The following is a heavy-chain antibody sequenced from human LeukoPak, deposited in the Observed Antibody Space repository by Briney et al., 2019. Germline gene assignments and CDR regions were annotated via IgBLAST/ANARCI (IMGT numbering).Heavy chain of an antibody. V-gene: IGHV1-24*01. Sequence: ASVKVSCKVSGYTLTELSMHWVRQAPGKGLEWMGGFDPEDGETIYAQKFQGRVTMTEDTSTDTAYMELSSLRSEDTAVYYCATVMGYDSSGYYRGDYWGQGTLVTVSS. CDR1: GYTLTELS. CDR2: FDPEDGET. J-gene: IGHJ4*02. D-gene: IGHD3-22*01. CDR3: ATVMGYDSSGYYRGDY.